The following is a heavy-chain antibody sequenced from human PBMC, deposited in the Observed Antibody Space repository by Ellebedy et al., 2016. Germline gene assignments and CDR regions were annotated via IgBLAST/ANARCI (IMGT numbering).Heavy chain of an antibody. Sequence: GESLKISXAASGFTFSSYSMNWVRQAPGKGLEWVAVISYDGSNKYYADSVKGRFTISRDNSKNTLYLQINSLRAEDTAVYYCAKTFDEFGEVDWFDPWGQGTLVTVSS. D-gene: IGHD3-10*01. J-gene: IGHJ5*02. CDR3: AKTFDEFGEVDWFDP. CDR1: GFTFSSYS. CDR2: ISYDGSNK. V-gene: IGHV3-30*18.